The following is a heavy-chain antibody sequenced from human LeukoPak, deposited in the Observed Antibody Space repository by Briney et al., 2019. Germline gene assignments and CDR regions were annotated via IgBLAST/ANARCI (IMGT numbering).Heavy chain of an antibody. CDR2: IYSGAST. V-gene: IGHV3-66*02. J-gene: IGHJ3*02. CDR1: GFTVSSNY. CDR3: AKMGIVVVPADGYENAFDI. Sequence: GGSLRLSCAASGFTVSSNYMSWVRQAPGKGLEWVSVIYSGASTYYADSVKGRFTISRDNSKNTLYLQMNSLRAEDTAVYYCAKMGIVVVPADGYENAFDIWGQGTMVTVSS. D-gene: IGHD2-2*03.